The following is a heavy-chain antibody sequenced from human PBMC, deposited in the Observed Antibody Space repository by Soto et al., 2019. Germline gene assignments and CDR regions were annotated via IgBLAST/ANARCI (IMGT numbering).Heavy chain of an antibody. J-gene: IGHJ4*02. CDR3: ARDRTVDTKVFDY. D-gene: IGHD5-18*01. CDR1: GGTFSSYA. V-gene: IGHV1-69*13. Sequence: GASVKVSCKASGGTFSSYAISWVRQAPGQGLEWMGGIIPIFGTANYAQKFQGRVTITADESTSIAYMELSSLRSEDTAVYYCARDRTVDTKVFDYWGQGTLVTVSS. CDR2: IIPIFGTA.